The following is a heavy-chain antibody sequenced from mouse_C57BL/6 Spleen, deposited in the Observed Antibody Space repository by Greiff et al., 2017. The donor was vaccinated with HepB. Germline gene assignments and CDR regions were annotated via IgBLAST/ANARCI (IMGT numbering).Heavy chain of an antibody. CDR2: IYPGDGDT. J-gene: IGHJ2*01. CDR3: ARYYGKEYYFDY. Sequence: QVQLKESGPELVKPGASVKISCKASGYAFSSSWMNWVKQRPGKGLEWIGRIYPGDGDTNYNGKFKGKATLTADKSSSTAYMQLSSLTSEDSAVYFCARYYGKEYYFDYWGQGTTLTVSS. D-gene: IGHD1-1*01. CDR1: GYAFSSSW. V-gene: IGHV1-82*01.